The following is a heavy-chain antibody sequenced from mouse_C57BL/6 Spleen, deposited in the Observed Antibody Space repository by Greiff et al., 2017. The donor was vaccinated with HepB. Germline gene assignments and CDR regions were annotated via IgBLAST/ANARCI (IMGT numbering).Heavy chain of an antibody. CDR2: IRSKSNNYAT. CDR3: VRPGYYGSSYDWYFDV. CDR1: GFSFNTYA. D-gene: IGHD1-1*01. Sequence: DVQLVESGGGLVQPKGSLKLSCAASGFSFNTYAMNWVRQAPGKGLEWVARIRSKSNNYATYYADSVKDRFTISRDDSESMLYLQMNNLQTEYTAMYYCVRPGYYGSSYDWYFDVWGTGTSVTVSS. J-gene: IGHJ1*03. V-gene: IGHV10-1*01.